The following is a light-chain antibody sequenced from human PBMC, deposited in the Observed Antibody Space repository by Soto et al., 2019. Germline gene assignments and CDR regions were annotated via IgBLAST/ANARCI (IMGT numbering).Light chain of an antibody. V-gene: IGLV2-14*01. J-gene: IGLJ1*01. CDR1: SRDVGGYNY. Sequence: QSALTQPASVSGSPGQSITISCTGTSRDVGGYNYVSWYQQHPGKAPKLMIYDVSNRPSGVSNRFSGSKSGNTASLTISGLQAEDEDDYYCSSYTSSTTLVVGTGTKVTVL. CDR2: DVS. CDR3: SSYTSSTTLV.